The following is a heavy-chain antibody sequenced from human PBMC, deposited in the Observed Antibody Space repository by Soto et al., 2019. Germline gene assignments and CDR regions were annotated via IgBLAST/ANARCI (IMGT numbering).Heavy chain of an antibody. CDR1: GDTFTGYY. Sequence: SVKVSCKASGDTFTGYYMHWVRQAPGQGLEWMGWINPNSGGTNYAQKFQGWVTMTRDTSISTAYMELSRLRSDDTAVYYCARVAVAGTRTSAFDIWGQGTMVTVSS. CDR3: ARVAVAGTRTSAFDI. CDR2: INPNSGGT. D-gene: IGHD6-19*01. J-gene: IGHJ3*02. V-gene: IGHV1-2*04.